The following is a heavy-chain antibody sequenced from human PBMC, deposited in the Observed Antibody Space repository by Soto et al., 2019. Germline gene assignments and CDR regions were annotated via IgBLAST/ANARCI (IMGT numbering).Heavy chain of an antibody. CDR1: GFTFSSYG. CDR3: AGSTAAACTFIPDYYYYMDV. V-gene: IGHV3-30*03. D-gene: IGHD6-13*01. CDR2: ISYDGSIK. J-gene: IGHJ6*03. Sequence: QVQLVESGGGEVLPGTSLRLSCAASGFTFSSYGMHWVRQAPGKGLEWVAVISYDGSIKYYADSVKGRFPISRDNSKNTLYLQLNSLRPEDTAVYYCAGSTAAACTFIPDYYYYMDVWGKGTTVSVSS.